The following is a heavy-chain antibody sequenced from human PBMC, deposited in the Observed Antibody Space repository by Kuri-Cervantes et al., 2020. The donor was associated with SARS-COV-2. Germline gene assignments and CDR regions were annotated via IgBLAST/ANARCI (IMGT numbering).Heavy chain of an antibody. CDR3: ARDQYYYYGMDV. J-gene: IGHJ6*02. V-gene: IGHV4-34*01. Sequence: GSLRLSCAVYGGSFSDYYWTWIRQPPGKGLEWIGEINHTGSANYNPSLKSRVTISVDTSKNQFSLKVASVTAADTAMYYCARDQYYYYGMDVWGQGTTVTVSS. CDR2: INHTGSA. CDR1: GGSFSDYY.